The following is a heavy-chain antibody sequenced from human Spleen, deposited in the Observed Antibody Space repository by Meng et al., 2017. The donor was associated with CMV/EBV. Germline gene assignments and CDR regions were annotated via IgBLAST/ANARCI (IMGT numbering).Heavy chain of an antibody. CDR2: IKSNPDGGTT. Sequence: AACGFTFSNAWMSLVRQAPGKGLEWVGRIKSNPDGGTTDYAAPVKGRFTISRDDSKNTLYLQMNSLKSEDTAVYYCTRDRSLYFFDYRGQGTLVTVSS. J-gene: IGHJ4*02. CDR1: GFTFSNAW. D-gene: IGHD3-16*02. V-gene: IGHV3-15*01. CDR3: TRDRSLYFFDY.